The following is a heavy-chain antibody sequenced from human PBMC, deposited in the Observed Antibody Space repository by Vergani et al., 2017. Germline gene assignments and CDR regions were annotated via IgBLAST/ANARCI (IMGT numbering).Heavy chain of an antibody. V-gene: IGHV3-15*01. CDR3: AKVRAVATPRRTIYYYGMDV. D-gene: IGHD5-12*01. CDR2: IKSKTDGGTT. Sequence: EVQLVESGGGLVKPGGSLRLSCAASGFTFSNAWMSWVRQAPGKGLEWVGRIKSKTDGGTTDYAAPVKGRFTISRDNSKNTLYLQMNSLRAEDTAVYYCAKVRAVATPRRTIYYYGMDVWGQGTTVTVSS. CDR1: GFTFSNAW. J-gene: IGHJ6*02.